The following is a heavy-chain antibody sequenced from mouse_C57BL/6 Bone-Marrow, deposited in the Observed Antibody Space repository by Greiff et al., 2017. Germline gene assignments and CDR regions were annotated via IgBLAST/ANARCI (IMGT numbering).Heavy chain of an antibody. V-gene: IGHV5-4*01. CDR3: ARDDHAMDY. Sequence: LVESGGGLVKPGGSLKLSCAASGFPFRSYAMSWVRQTPAKRLEWVSTISDGGSYTYYPANVKGRFTISRDNAKNNLYRPMSHLKSEDTAMYYCARDDHAMDYWGQGTSVTVSS. CDR1: GFPFRSYA. CDR2: ISDGGSYT. J-gene: IGHJ4*01.